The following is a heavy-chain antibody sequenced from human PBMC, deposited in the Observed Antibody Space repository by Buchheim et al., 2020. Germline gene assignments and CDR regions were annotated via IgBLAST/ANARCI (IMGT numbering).Heavy chain of an antibody. D-gene: IGHD2-21*01. Sequence: EVQLLESGGGLVQPGGSLRLSCAASGFTFSSYAMSWVRQAPGKGLEWVSAISGSGGSTYYSDSVKGRFTISRDNSKNTLYLQMNSLRAEDMAVYYCAKDPRSDLAEGYYYGMDVWGQGTT. J-gene: IGHJ6*02. CDR2: ISGSGGST. CDR1: GFTFSSYA. V-gene: IGHV3-23*01. CDR3: AKDPRSDLAEGYYYGMDV.